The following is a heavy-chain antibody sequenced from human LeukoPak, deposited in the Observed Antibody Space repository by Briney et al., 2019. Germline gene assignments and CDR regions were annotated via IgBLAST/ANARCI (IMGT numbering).Heavy chain of an antibody. Sequence: SETLSLTCTVSGGSISSYYWSWIRQPPGKGLEWIGYIYYSGSTNYDPSLKSRVTISVDTSKNQFSLKLSSVTAADTAVYYCARVGSGFIDYWGQGTLVTVSS. CDR2: IYYSGST. V-gene: IGHV4-59*01. CDR3: ARVGSGFIDY. D-gene: IGHD6-19*01. CDR1: GGSISSYY. J-gene: IGHJ4*02.